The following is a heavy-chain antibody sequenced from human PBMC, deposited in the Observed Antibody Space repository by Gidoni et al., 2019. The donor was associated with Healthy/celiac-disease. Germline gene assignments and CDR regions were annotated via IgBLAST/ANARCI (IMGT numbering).Heavy chain of an antibody. Sequence: QVQLVQSGAAVKKPCSSAKVSCKASGCTFSSYTICWVLQAPGQGLEWMGRIIPILGIANYTQKFQGRVTITADKSTSTAYMELSSLRSEDTAVYYCARERVATEGLFDYWGQGTLVTVSS. V-gene: IGHV1-69*08. CDR1: GCTFSSYT. J-gene: IGHJ4*02. CDR2: IIPILGIA. D-gene: IGHD5-12*01. CDR3: ARERVATEGLFDY.